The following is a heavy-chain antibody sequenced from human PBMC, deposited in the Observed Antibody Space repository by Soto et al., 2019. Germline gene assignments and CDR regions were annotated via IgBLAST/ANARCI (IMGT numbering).Heavy chain of an antibody. J-gene: IGHJ4*02. CDR1: GGSISSGDYY. V-gene: IGHV4-30-4*01. D-gene: IGHD5-12*01. CDR3: AICGYDWGYFDY. CDR2: IYYSGST. Sequence: PSETLSLTCTVSGGSISSGDYYWSWIRQPPGKGLEWIGYIYYSGSTYYNPSLKSRVTISVDTSKNQFSLKLSSVTAADTAVYYCAICGYDWGYFDYWGQGTLVTVSS.